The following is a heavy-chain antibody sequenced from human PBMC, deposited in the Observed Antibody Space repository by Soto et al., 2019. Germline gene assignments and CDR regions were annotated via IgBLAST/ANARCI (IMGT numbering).Heavy chain of an antibody. CDR2: ISFDGTHE. CDR1: GFTFSGYP. V-gene: IGHV3-30-3*01. J-gene: IGHJ4*02. CDR3: ASGRRCLFQLLCLALDY. D-gene: IGHD2-2*01. Sequence: GGSLRLSCTPSGFTFSGYPMHWVRQAPGKGLEWVAFISFDGTHEYYADSVKGRFTISRDNFKNTLDLQMNSLRADDTAVYFCASGRRCLFQLLCLALDYWGQGTLVTVSS.